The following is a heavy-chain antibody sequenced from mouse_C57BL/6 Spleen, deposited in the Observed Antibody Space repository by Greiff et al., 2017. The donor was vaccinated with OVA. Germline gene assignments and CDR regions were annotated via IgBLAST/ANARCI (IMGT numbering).Heavy chain of an antibody. J-gene: IGHJ4*01. D-gene: IGHD1-1*01. CDR3: ARNRPYGSSSCYAMDY. V-gene: IGHV1-18*01. CDR2: INPNNGGT. Sequence: EVQLQESGPELVKPGASVKIPCKASGYTFTDYNMDWVKQSHGKSLEWIGDINPNNGGTIYNQKFKGKATLTVDKSSSTAYMELRSLTSEDTAVYYCARNRPYGSSSCYAMDYWGQGTSVTVSS. CDR1: GYTFTDYN.